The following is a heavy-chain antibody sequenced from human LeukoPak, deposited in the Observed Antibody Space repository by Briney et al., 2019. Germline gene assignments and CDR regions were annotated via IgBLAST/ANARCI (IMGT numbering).Heavy chain of an antibody. CDR1: GGSTSSGGYY. CDR3: ARDRYRNGVVLPFDY. CDR2: IYYSGST. Sequence: SQTLSLTCTVSGGSTSSGGYYWSWIRQHPGKGLEWIGYIYYSGSTYYNPSLKSRVTISVDTSKNQFSLKLSSVTAADTAVYYCARDRYRNGVVLPFDYWGQGTLVTVSS. D-gene: IGHD3-22*01. J-gene: IGHJ4*02. V-gene: IGHV4-31*03.